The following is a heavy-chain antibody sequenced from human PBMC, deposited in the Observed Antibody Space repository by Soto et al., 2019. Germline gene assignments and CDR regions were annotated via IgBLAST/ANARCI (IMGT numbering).Heavy chain of an antibody. Sequence: SETLSLTCTVSGGSISSGGYYWSWIRQHPGKGLEWIGYIYYSGSTYYNPSLKSRVTISVDTSKNQFSLKLSSVTAADTAVYYCARAAWYYYDSSGPSPFDYWGQGTLVTVSS. D-gene: IGHD3-22*01. V-gene: IGHV4-31*03. CDR1: GGSISSGGYY. CDR2: IYYSGST. CDR3: ARAAWYYYDSSGPSPFDY. J-gene: IGHJ4*02.